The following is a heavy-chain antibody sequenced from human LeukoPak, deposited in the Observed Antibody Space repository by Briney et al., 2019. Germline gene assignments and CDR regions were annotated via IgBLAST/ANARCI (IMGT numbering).Heavy chain of an antibody. Sequence: GGSLRLSCAAAGFTFSSYWMTWVRQGLGKGLEWVANIKQDGSEKYYVDSLKGRFTISRDNAKNSLYLQMNSLRAEDTAVYYCTRGGYSSSWFWIDWGQGILVTVSS. V-gene: IGHV3-7*04. CDR1: GFTFSSYW. D-gene: IGHD6-13*01. J-gene: IGHJ4*02. CDR2: IKQDGSEK. CDR3: TRGGYSSSWFWID.